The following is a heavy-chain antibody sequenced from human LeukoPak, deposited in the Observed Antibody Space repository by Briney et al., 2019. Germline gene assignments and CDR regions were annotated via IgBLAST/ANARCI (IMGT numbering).Heavy chain of an antibody. CDR2: IHSGGNT. Sequence: SETLSLTCTVSGGSISGTDNYWGWIRQPPGKGLEWIGSIHSGGNTYHNPPLKSRVTISVDTSKNQFSLKLSSVTAADTAVYYCARHYYGSGSYTTHNWFDPWAREPWSPSPQ. V-gene: IGHV4-39*01. CDR3: ARHYYGSGSYTTHNWFDP. D-gene: IGHD3-10*01. J-gene: IGHJ5*02. CDR1: GGSISGTDNY.